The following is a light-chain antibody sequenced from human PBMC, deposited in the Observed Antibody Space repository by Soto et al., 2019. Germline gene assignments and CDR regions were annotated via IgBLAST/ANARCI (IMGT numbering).Light chain of an antibody. CDR2: GAP. Sequence: EIVLTQSPGTLYLSPGERATLSCRASQSVSSSYLAWYQQKPCQAPSNLIYGAPSRTTGIPDRFSGSGSGTDVTLTLSSLEPEDFAVYYCYQYGDSPPYTFGQGTKLEIK. CDR3: YQYGDSPPYT. V-gene: IGKV3-20*01. J-gene: IGKJ2*01. CDR1: QSVSSSY.